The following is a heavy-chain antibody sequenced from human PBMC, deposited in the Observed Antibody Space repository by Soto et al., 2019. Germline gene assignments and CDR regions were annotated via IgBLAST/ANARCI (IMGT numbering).Heavy chain of an antibody. CDR1: GLTFRNYA. Sequence: RLSCAAYGLTFRNYAMHWVRQPPGKGLEWVAVISYDGIHKYYADSVKGRFTVSRDNSENTLNLQMNSLRGEDTAVYFCARDRYSITWPKCHSSHYYGMDVWGQGTTVTVSS. J-gene: IGHJ6*02. D-gene: IGHD6-13*01. CDR2: ISYDGIHK. V-gene: IGHV3-30-3*01. CDR3: ARDRYSITWPKCHSSHYYGMDV.